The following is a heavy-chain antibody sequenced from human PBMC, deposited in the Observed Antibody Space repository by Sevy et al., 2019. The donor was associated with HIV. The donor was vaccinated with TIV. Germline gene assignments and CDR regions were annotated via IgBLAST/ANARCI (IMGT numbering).Heavy chain of an antibody. CDR1: GYSFTSHW. Sequence: GESLKISCKGSGYSFTSHWLGWVRHMPGKGLEWMGIIYPDDSDTKYSPSFQGQVTFSADKSISTAYLQWSSPKASDTAMYYCATSRSGYFDSSGYYIYWGQGTLVTVSS. CDR3: ATSRSGYFDSSGYYIY. J-gene: IGHJ4*02. CDR2: IYPDDSDT. V-gene: IGHV5-51*01. D-gene: IGHD3-22*01.